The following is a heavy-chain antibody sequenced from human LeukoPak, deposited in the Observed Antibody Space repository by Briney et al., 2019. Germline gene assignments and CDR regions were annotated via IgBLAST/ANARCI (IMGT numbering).Heavy chain of an antibody. V-gene: IGHV4-34*01. Sequence: PSETLSLTCAVYGGSFSGYYWSWIRQPPGKGLEWIGEINHSGSTNYNPSLKSRVTISVDTSKNQFSLKLSSVTAADTAVYYCARAYTADYYYGMDVWGQGTTVTVSS. CDR2: INHSGST. D-gene: IGHD3-16*01. J-gene: IGHJ6*02. CDR3: ARAYTADYYYGMDV. CDR1: GGSFSGYY.